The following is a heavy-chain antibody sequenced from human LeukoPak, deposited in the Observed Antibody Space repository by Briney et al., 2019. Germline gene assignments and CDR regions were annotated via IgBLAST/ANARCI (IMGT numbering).Heavy chain of an antibody. CDR3: AKDESTGGFAPGYFYGMGV. CDR2: ISWSGTTT. Sequence: GGSLRLSCVVSGFRFDDYGMHWVRQAPGKGLEWVSGISWSGTTTGYADSVKGRFTISRDSAKNSLYLRMDSLRVEDTALYYCAKDESTGGFAPGYFYGMGVWGQGTTVTVSS. CDR1: GFRFDDYG. J-gene: IGHJ6*02. D-gene: IGHD3-16*01. V-gene: IGHV3-9*01.